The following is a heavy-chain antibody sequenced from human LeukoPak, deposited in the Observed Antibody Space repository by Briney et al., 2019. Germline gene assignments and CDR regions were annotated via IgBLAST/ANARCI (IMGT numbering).Heavy chain of an antibody. J-gene: IGHJ2*01. Sequence: PSETLSLTCAVYGGSFSGYYWSWIRQPPGKGLEWIGEINHSGSTNYNPSLKSRVTISVDTSKNQFSLKLSSVTAADTAVYYCARLRYSSSWYFDLWGRGTLVTVSS. CDR1: GGSFSGYY. CDR3: ARLRYSSSWYFDL. V-gene: IGHV4-34*01. D-gene: IGHD6-13*01. CDR2: INHSGST.